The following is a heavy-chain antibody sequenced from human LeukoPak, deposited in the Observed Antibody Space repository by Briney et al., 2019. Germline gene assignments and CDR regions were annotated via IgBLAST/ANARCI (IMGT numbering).Heavy chain of an antibody. CDR1: GYTFTGYY. CDR3: AREGAVAGRNYFDY. CDR2: INPNSGGT. D-gene: IGHD6-19*01. Sequence: ASVKVSCKASGYTFTGYYMHWVRQAPGQGLEWMGWINPNSGGTNYAQKLQGRVTMTTDTSTSTAYMELRSLRSDDTAVYYCAREGAVAGRNYFDYWGQGTLVTVSS. V-gene: IGHV1-2*02. J-gene: IGHJ4*02.